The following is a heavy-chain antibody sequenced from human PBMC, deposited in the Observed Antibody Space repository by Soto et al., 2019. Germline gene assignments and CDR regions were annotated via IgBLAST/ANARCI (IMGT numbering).Heavy chain of an antibody. CDR1: GDTFNKFG. Sequence: QVQLVQSGAEVKKPGSSVRVSCKASGDTFNKFGISWVRQAPGQGLEWMGGIIPMYGAANSAQKFRDRVPVTGDESTRTVLLDLGSLISGDTAVYFCARCMRALRTDDVFDIWGTGTVVTVSS. CDR3: ARCMRALRTDDVFDI. V-gene: IGHV1-69*01. CDR2: IIPMYGAA. J-gene: IGHJ3*02.